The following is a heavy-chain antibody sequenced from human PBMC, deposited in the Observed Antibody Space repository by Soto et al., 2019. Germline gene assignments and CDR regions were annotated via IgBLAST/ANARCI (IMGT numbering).Heavy chain of an antibody. CDR1: GGTFSSYA. CDR3: ARVSDCIRTSCYGGGAFDI. CDR2: IIPIFGTA. J-gene: IGHJ3*02. Sequence: SVKVSCKASGGTFSSYAISWVRQAPGQGLEWMGGIIPIFGTANYAQKFQGRVTITADESTSTAYMELSSLRSEDTAVYYCARVSDCIRTSCYGGGAFDIWGQGTMVTVSS. V-gene: IGHV1-69*13. D-gene: IGHD2-2*01.